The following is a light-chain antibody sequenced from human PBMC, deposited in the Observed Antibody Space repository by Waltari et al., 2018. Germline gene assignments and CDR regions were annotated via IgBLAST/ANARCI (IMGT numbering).Light chain of an antibody. J-gene: IGLJ3*02. CDR1: SSDVGVYDF. V-gene: IGLV2-14*03. CDR3: CAYTTSMTLV. CDR2: GVS. Sequence: QSAPTQPPSVSGSPGQSVTITCTGSSSDVGVYDFVSWYQQHPGKAPKLLIYGVSDRPSGVSDRFSGSKSGNTASLIISGLQAEDESDYYCCAYTTSMTLVFGGGTRLTVL.